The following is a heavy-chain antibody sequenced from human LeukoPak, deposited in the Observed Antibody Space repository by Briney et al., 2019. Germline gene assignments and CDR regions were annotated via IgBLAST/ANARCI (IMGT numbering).Heavy chain of an antibody. Sequence: GGSLRLSCAASGFTFSSYTMTWVRQAPGKGLEWVSTISGSGGSPYYADSVKGRFTISRDNSKNTLYLQMNSLRAEDTAVYYCALTAYGSGNYYMDVWGKGTTVTISS. V-gene: IGHV3-23*01. CDR1: GFTFSSYT. CDR3: ALTAYGSGNYYMDV. J-gene: IGHJ6*03. CDR2: ISGSGGSP. D-gene: IGHD3-10*01.